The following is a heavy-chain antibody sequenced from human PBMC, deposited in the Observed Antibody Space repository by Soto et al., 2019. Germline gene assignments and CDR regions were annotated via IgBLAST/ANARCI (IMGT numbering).Heavy chain of an antibody. CDR3: ARDLAVGLVDY. V-gene: IGHV1-18*01. CDR1: GYTFTSYG. CDR2: ISAYNGNT. D-gene: IGHD6-19*01. J-gene: IGHJ4*02. Sequence: QVQLVQSGAEVKKPGASVQVSCKASGYTFTSYGISWVRQAPGQGLEWMGWISAYNGNTKSAQKLQGRVTMTTETSTSTAYMELRSLRSDDTAGYYCARDLAVGLVDYWGQGTLVTVSS.